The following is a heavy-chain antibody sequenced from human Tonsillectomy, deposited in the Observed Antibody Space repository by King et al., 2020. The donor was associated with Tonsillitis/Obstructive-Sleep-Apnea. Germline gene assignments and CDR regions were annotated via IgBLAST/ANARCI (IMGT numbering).Heavy chain of an antibody. V-gene: IGHV7-4-1*02. CDR1: GYTFTSYA. Sequence: VQLVESGSELKKPGASVKVSCKASGYTFTSYAMNWVRQAPGQGLEWMGWINTNTGNPTYAQGFTGRFVFSLDTSVSTAYLQISSLKAEDTAVYYCARRYCGGGSCYLFYFDYWGQGTLVTVSS. CDR3: ARRYCGGGSCYLFYFDY. D-gene: IGHD2-15*01. CDR2: INTNTGNP. J-gene: IGHJ4*02.